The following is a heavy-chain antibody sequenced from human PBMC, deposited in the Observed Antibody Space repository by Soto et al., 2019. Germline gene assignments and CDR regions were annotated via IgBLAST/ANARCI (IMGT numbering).Heavy chain of an antibody. CDR1: GGTFSSYT. D-gene: IGHD2-15*01. CDR2: IIPMPGIA. Sequence: QVQLVQSGAEVKKPGSSVKVSCKASGGTFSSYTISWVRQASGQGREWMGRIIPMPGIANYPQKFQGRVTHTTDKSTRTADMELNSLRSEGTAVYYCARDGCTSSSRYSGWFDPWGQGTLVTVSS. J-gene: IGHJ5*02. CDR3: ARDGCTSSSRYSGWFDP. V-gene: IGHV1-69*08.